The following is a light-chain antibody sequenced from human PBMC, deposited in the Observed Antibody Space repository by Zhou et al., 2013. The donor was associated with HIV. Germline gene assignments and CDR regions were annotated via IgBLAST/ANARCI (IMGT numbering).Light chain of an antibody. CDR1: QGIRSS. CDR2: TAS. CDR3: QQLNSYPIT. J-gene: IGKJ3*01. V-gene: IGKV1-9*01. Sequence: DIQMTQSPSFLSASVGDRVTITCRASQGIRSSLAWYQQKPGKAPKLLIYTASTLQSGVPSRFSGSGSGTEFTLTISSLQPEDFATYFCQQLNSYPITFGPGTKVDIK.